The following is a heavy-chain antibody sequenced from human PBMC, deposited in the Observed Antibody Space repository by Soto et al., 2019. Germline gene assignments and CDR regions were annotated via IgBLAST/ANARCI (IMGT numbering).Heavy chain of an antibody. J-gene: IGHJ4*02. D-gene: IGHD3-16*01. CDR3: ARGRGRIMITFGGNYFDY. Sequence: AQLQQWGAGLLKPSETLSLTCAVYGGSFSGYYWSWIRQPPGKGLEWIGEINHSGSTNYNPSLKSRVTISVDTSKNQFSLKLSSVTAADTAVYYCARGRGRIMITFGGNYFDYWGQGTLVTVSS. V-gene: IGHV4-34*01. CDR1: GGSFSGYY. CDR2: INHSGST.